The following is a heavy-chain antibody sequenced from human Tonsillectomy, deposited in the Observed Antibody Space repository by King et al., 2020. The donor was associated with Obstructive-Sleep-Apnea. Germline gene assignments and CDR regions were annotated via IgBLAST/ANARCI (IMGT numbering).Heavy chain of an antibody. V-gene: IGHV3-23*04. CDR3: ARNYIAAAGGNWFDP. Sequence: EVQLVESGGGLVQPGGSLRLSCAASGFTFSSNAMSWVRQAPGKGREWAPAFSGSGGGPSYADSGKGRFTISRDNPKNKLYLQMNSLRAEDTAVYYCARNYIAAAGGNWFDPWGQGTLVTVSS. J-gene: IGHJ5*02. CDR1: GFTFSSNA. CDR2: FSGSGGGP. D-gene: IGHD6-13*01.